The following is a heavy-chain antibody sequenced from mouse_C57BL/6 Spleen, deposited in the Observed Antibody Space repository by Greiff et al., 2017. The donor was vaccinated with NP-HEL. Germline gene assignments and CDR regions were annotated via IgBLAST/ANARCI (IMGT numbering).Heavy chain of an antibody. Sequence: VQLQQSGAELARPGASVKMSCKASGYTFTSYTMHWVKQRPGQGLEWIGYINPSSGYTKYNQKFKDKATLTADKSSSTAYMQLSSLTSEDSAVYYCAFTTVNYAMDYWGQGTSVTVSS. CDR3: AFTTVNYAMDY. J-gene: IGHJ4*01. D-gene: IGHD1-1*01. CDR1: GYTFTSYT. V-gene: IGHV1-4*01. CDR2: INPSSGYT.